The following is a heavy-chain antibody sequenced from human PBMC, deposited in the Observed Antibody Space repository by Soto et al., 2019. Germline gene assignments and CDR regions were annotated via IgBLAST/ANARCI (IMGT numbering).Heavy chain of an antibody. CDR2: ISPK. CDR3: ARGDAFANENAFDL. J-gene: IGHJ3*01. V-gene: IGHV3-33*01. CDR1: GFSFRTYG. D-gene: IGHD1-1*01. Sequence: QVQLVESGGGLVQPGTSLRLSCAVSGFSFRTYGFHWVRQPPGKGLQWVAVISPKGHSDSVEGRFTISRDNSKDTSYLQMNNLRAEDTAVYYCARGDAFANENAFDLWGQGTMVTVSS.